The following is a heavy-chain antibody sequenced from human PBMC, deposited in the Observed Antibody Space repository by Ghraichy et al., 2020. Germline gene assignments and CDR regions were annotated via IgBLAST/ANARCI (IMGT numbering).Heavy chain of an antibody. CDR1: GFTFEDYA. D-gene: IGHD6-19*01. CDR2: ISGDGGSI. CDR3: AKDRYSSGWLGRYDY. Sequence: GGSLRLSCAASGFTFEDYAMHWVRQAPGKGLEWISLISGDGGSIYHGDSVKGRFTTSRDNSKNSLYLQMNSLRTEDTALYYCAKDRYSSGWLGRYDYWGQGTLVTVSS. V-gene: IGHV3-43*02. J-gene: IGHJ4*02.